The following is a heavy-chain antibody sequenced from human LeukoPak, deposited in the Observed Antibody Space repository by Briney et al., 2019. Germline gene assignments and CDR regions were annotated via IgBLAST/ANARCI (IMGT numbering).Heavy chain of an antibody. V-gene: IGHV3-30*18. CDR1: GLTFSSYG. D-gene: IGHD6-13*01. CDR2: TSYDGSNK. CDR3: AKDRNEYSSSWYQVDY. Sequence: GGSLRLSCAASGLTFSSYGMHWVRQAPGKGPEWVAVTSYDGSNKYYADSVKGRFTISRDNSKNTLYLQMNSLRVEDTAVYYCAKDRNEYSSSWYQVDYWGQGTLVTVSS. J-gene: IGHJ4*02.